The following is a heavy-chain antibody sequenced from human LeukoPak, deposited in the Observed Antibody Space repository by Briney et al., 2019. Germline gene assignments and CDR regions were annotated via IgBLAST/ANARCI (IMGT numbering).Heavy chain of an antibody. CDR2: ISGSGGTT. CDR1: GFTYSTYA. Sequence: PGGSLRLSCAASGFTYSTYAMSWVRQAPGKGLEWVSAISGSGGTTYYADSVKGRFTISRDNSMNTLSLQMNSLRAEDTAAYYCIVFATSSGYYSRWGQGTLVTVSS. CDR3: IVFATSSGYYSR. V-gene: IGHV3-23*01. J-gene: IGHJ4*02. D-gene: IGHD3-22*01.